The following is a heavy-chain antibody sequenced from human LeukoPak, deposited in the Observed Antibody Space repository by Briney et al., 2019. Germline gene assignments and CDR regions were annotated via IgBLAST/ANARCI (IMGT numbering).Heavy chain of an antibody. CDR2: IWYDGSNK. Sequence: GGSLRLSCAASGFTFSSYGMHWVRRAPGKGLEWVAVIWYDGSNKYYADSVKGRFTISRDNSKNTLYLQMNSLRAEDTAVYYCARDSGSYYGSFDYWGQGTLVTVSS. V-gene: IGHV3-33*01. J-gene: IGHJ4*02. CDR1: GFTFSSYG. CDR3: ARDSGSYYGSFDY. D-gene: IGHD1-26*01.